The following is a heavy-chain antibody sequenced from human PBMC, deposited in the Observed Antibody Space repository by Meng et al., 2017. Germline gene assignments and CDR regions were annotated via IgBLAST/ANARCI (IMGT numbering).Heavy chain of an antibody. D-gene: IGHD3-22*01. J-gene: IGHJ4*02. CDR2: IIPILGIA. V-gene: IGHV1-69*02. Sequence: SVKVSCKASGYTFTSYYMHWVRQAPGQGLEWMGRIIPILGIANYAQKFQGRVTITADKSTSTAYMELSSLRSEDTAVYYCARSPGGSNYYDSSGYSYWGQGTLVTVSS. CDR1: GYTFTSYY. CDR3: ARSPGGSNYYDSSGYSY.